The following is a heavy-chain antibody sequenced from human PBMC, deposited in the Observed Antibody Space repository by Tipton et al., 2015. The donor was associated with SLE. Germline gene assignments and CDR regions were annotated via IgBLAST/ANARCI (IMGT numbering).Heavy chain of an antibody. CDR3: ARTWSGGSCYSFDS. J-gene: IGHJ4*02. CDR1: GDSVSSNNAA. V-gene: IGHV6-1*01. Sequence: GLVKPSQTLSLTCVISGDSVSSNNAAWNWIRQSPSRGLEWLGKTYYRSKWFNNYAVSVQSRITFNSDTSKNQFSLQLNSVTPEDTAVYYCARTWSGGSCYSFDSWGQGTLVTVSS. CDR2: TYYRSKWFN. D-gene: IGHD2-15*01.